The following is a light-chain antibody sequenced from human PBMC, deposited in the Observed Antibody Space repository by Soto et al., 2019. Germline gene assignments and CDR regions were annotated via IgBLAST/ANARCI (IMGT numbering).Light chain of an antibody. CDR2: GAS. Sequence: EIVLTQSPGTLSLSPGERATLSCRASQSVSNNYLAWYQQTPGQAPRLLIDGASNRATGIPDRFSGSGSGTDFTLTISRLEPEDFAVYYCQQYGSSGTFGQGTKVDIK. J-gene: IGKJ1*01. CDR1: QSVSNNY. V-gene: IGKV3-20*01. CDR3: QQYGSSGT.